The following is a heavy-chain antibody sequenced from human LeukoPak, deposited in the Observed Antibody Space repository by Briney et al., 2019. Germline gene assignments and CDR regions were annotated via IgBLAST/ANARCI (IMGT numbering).Heavy chain of an antibody. V-gene: IGHV4-34*01. D-gene: IGHD6-19*01. CDR3: ARHGWHAWYFDL. Sequence: PSETLSLTCAVYGGSFSGYYWSWIRQPPGKGLEWIGEINHRGSTNYNPSLKSRVTISIDTSKNQFSLKLSSVTAADTAVYYCARHGWHAWYFDLWGRGTLVTVSS. CDR2: INHRGST. CDR1: GGSFSGYY. J-gene: IGHJ2*01.